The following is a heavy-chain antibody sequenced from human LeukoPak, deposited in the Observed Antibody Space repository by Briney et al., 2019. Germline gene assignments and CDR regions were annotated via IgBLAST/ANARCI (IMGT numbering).Heavy chain of an antibody. CDR3: ARGGYYDSSGTLWYFDL. V-gene: IGHV4-4*07. Sequence: SETLSLTCTVSGGSISSYYWSWIRQPAGKGLEWIGRIYTSGSTNYNPSLKSRVTMSVDTSKNQFSLKLSSVTAADTAVYYCARGGYYDSSGTLWYFDLWGRGTLVTVSS. CDR1: GGSISSYY. J-gene: IGHJ2*01. CDR2: IYTSGST. D-gene: IGHD3-22*01.